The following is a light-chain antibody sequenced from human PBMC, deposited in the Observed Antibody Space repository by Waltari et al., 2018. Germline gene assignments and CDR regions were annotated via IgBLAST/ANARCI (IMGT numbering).Light chain of an antibody. V-gene: IGKV3-11*01. CDR1: QSVSRS. J-gene: IGKJ5*01. Sequence: EIVLTQSPATLSLSPGERATLSCRASQSVSRSLAWYQQKPGQAPRLLIYDASNRATGIPARFSGSGSGTDFTLTISSLEPEDFAVYSCQQRGNWPFTFGQGTRLESK. CDR2: DAS. CDR3: QQRGNWPFT.